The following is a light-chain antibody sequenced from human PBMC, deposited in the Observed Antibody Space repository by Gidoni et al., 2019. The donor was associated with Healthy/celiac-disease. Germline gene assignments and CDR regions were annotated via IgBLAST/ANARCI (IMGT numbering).Light chain of an antibody. CDR2: GAS. J-gene: IGKJ5*01. V-gene: IGKV3-15*01. Sequence: EIVMTQSPATLSVSPGERATLSCRASQSVNSNLAWYQQKPGQAPRLLIYGASTRATGIPARFSGSGSGTEFTLTISSLQSEDFAVYYCQQYNNWPITFXQXTRLEIK. CDR3: QQYNNWPIT. CDR1: QSVNSN.